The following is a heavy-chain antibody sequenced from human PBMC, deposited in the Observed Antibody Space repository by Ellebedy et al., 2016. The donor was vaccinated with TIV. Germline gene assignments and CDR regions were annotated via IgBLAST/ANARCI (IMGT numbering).Heavy chain of an antibody. CDR3: AHRARKSYYGSESSYFANYFDS. Sequence: SGPTLVXPTQPLTLTCAFSGFSLSTPGAGVGWIRQPPGKALEWLALIYWDDDKRYSPSLKSRLTITRDTSKNEVVLTMTNMDPVDTATYYCAHRARKSYYGSESSYFANYFDSWGQGTLVTVSS. CDR2: IYWDDDK. D-gene: IGHD3-10*01. J-gene: IGHJ4*02. CDR1: GFSLSTPGAG. V-gene: IGHV2-5*02.